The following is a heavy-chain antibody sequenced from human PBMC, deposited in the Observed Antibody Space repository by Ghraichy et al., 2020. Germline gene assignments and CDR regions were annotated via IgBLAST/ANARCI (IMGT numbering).Heavy chain of an antibody. J-gene: IGHJ4*02. CDR1: GLPLSHYG. D-gene: IGHD4-11*01. CDR2: IHTDGSNK. Sequence: GGSLRLSCAASGLPLSHYGMFWFRQAPGKGPEWVAHIHTDGSNKLYADSVKGRFTISRDNSRNTVDLQMNSLRVEDTAVYHCATAVPYQDYPGGVDYWGQGTLVTVSS. CDR3: ATAVPYQDYPGGVDY. V-gene: IGHV3-30*02.